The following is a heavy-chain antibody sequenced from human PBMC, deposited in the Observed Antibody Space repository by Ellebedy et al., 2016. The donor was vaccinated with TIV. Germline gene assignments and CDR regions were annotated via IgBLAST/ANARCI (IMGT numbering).Heavy chain of an antibody. CDR2: IFPDDSDT. CDR1: GYRFTTYW. CDR3: ARRSDDILTGYHDY. J-gene: IGHJ4*02. V-gene: IGHV5-51*01. D-gene: IGHD3-9*01. Sequence: GESLKISCKTSGYRFTTYWIGWVRQMPGRGLEWMGVIFPDDSDTRYSPSFPGQVTISVDKSIPTAYLQWSSLKASDTAVYYCARRSDDILTGYHDYWGQGTLVTVSS.